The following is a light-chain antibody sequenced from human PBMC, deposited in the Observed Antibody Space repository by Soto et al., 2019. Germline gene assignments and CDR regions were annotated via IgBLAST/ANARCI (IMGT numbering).Light chain of an antibody. Sequence: QSALTQPASVSGSPGQSITISCTGTSNDVGSYNFVSWYQHHPGKAPKLMIYEATKRPSGVSHRFSGSKSGNTASQTISGLQAEDEGEYYCCSYAGSMTWVFGGGTKLTVL. J-gene: IGLJ3*02. CDR3: CSYAGSMTWV. CDR1: SNDVGSYNF. V-gene: IGLV2-23*01. CDR2: EAT.